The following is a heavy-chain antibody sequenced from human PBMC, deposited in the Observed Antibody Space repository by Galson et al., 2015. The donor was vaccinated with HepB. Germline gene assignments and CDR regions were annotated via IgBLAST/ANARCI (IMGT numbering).Heavy chain of an antibody. CDR3: ATVYTMPPMTGNAFDI. D-gene: IGHD2-2*01. J-gene: IGHJ3*02. Sequence: SVKVSCKVSGYTLTDYSMHWVRQAPGKGLEWMGGFDPEDGETIYAQKFQGRVTMTEDTSTDTAYMELSSLRSEDTAVYYCATVYTMPPMTGNAFDIWGQGTMVTVSS. V-gene: IGHV1-24*01. CDR1: GYTLTDYS. CDR2: FDPEDGET.